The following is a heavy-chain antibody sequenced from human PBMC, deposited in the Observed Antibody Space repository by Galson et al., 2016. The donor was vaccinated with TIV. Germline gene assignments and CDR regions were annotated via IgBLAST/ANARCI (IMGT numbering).Heavy chain of an antibody. CDR1: GYSISSADY. Sequence: SETLSLTCTVSGYSISSADYWAWIRQPPERGLEWLGYISHSGSTSYNPSLKTRVSISLDTSRNHFSLNLTSATAADTAVYFCARQGNDYRGRFDPWGQGMLVTVS. D-gene: IGHD4-11*01. CDR3: ARQGNDYRGRFDP. J-gene: IGHJ5*02. V-gene: IGHV4-38-2*02. CDR2: ISHSGST.